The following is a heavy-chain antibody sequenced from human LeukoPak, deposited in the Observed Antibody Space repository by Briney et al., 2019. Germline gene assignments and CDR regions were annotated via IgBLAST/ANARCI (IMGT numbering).Heavy chain of an antibody. V-gene: IGHV3-33*01. D-gene: IGHD3-22*01. J-gene: IGHJ4*02. Sequence: GGSLRLSCAASGFTFSSYGMHWVRQASGKGLEWVAVIWYDGSNKYYADSVRGRFTISRDNSKNTLYLQMNSLRAEDTAVYYCAREGKIEGTYYYDSSGYYYFDYWGQGTLVIVSS. CDR3: AREGKIEGTYYYDSSGYYYFDY. CDR2: IWYDGSNK. CDR1: GFTFSSYG.